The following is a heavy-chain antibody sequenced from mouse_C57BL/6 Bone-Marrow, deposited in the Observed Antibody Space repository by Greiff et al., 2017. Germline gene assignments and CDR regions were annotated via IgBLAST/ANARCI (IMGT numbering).Heavy chain of an antibody. J-gene: IGHJ3*01. CDR3: ARPYDGYYVWFAY. CDR2: ISYSGST. D-gene: IGHD2-3*01. Sequence: EVQLQQSGPGMVKPSQSLSLTCTVTGYSITSGYDWHWIRHFPGNKLEWMGYISYSGSTNYNPPLKSRISITHDTSKNHFFLKLNSVTTEDTATYYCARPYDGYYVWFAYWGQGTLVTVSA. CDR1: GYSITSGYD. V-gene: IGHV3-1*01.